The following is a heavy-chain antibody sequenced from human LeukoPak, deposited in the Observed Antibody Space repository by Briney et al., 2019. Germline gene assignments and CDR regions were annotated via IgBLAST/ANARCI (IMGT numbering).Heavy chain of an antibody. D-gene: IGHD6-13*01. CDR2: TYYSGST. CDR3: ARGRDSSSWYVHYFDY. Sequence: SETLSLTCTVSSGSLTSGGYYWSWIRQLPGKGLEWIGYTYYSGSTYYNPSLKSRVTISVDTSKNQFSLKLTSVTAADTAVYYCARGRDSSSWYVHYFDYWGQGTLVTVSS. V-gene: IGHV4-31*03. J-gene: IGHJ4*02. CDR1: SGSLTSGGYY.